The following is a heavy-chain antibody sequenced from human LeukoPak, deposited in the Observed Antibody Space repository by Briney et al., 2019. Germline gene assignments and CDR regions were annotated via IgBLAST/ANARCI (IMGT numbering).Heavy chain of an antibody. J-gene: IGHJ2*01. V-gene: IGHV4-34*01. CDR1: GGSFSGYY. CDR2: INHSGNT. D-gene: IGHD3-16*01. Sequence: SETLSLTCAVYGGSFSGYYWNWIRQPPGKGLEWIGEINHSGNTNYNPSLKSRVTMSVDTSKSQFSLKLNSMTAADTAVYYCARLISSKPRGTYWYFDLWGRGTLVTVSS. CDR3: ARLISSKPRGTYWYFDL.